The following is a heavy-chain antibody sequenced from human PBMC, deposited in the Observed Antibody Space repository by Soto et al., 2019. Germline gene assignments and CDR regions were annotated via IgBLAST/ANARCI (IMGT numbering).Heavy chain of an antibody. CDR3: AHSTSGQGILYFDQ. D-gene: IGHD3-16*01. CDR1: GFSLSTSGVG. CDR2: VYWDDDK. Sequence: SGPTLVNPTQTLTLTCTCSGFSLSTSGVGVGWIRQPPGRALEWLALVYWDDDKRYSPSLKSRLTITRDTSKNQVVLTMTNMDPVDTATYYCAHSTSGQGILYFDQWGQGTLVTVS. V-gene: IGHV2-5*02. J-gene: IGHJ4*02.